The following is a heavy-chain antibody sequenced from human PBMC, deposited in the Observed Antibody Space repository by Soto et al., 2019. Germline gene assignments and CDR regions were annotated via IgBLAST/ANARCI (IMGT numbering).Heavy chain of an antibody. Sequence: GGSLRLSCAASGFTFSSYAMSWVRQAPGKRLEWVSAISGSGGSTYYADSVKGRFTISRDNSKNTLYLQMNSLRAEDTAVYYCAKESPLRLGELSSFDYWGQGTLVTVSS. CDR1: GFTFSSYA. V-gene: IGHV3-23*01. J-gene: IGHJ4*02. CDR3: AKESPLRLGELSSFDY. CDR2: ISGSGGST. D-gene: IGHD3-16*02.